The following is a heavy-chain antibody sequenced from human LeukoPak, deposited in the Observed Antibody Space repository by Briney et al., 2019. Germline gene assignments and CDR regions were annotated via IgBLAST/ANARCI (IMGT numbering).Heavy chain of an antibody. CDR2: IYYSGTT. CDR1: SGSVSGYY. V-gene: IGHV4-59*08. D-gene: IGHD3-3*02. J-gene: IGHJ4*02. Sequence: SETLSLTCTVSSGSVSGYYWSWIRQPPGKGLEWLGYIYYSGTTNYNPSLKSRLTMSLDTSKKQLSLRLTSVTAADTAVYYCARHLRSFPDCWGQGTLVAVSS. CDR3: ARHLRSFPDC.